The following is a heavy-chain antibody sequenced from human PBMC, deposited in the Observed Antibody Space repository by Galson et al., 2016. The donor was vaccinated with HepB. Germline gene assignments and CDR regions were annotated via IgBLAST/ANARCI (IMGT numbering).Heavy chain of an antibody. V-gene: IGHV1-58*01. J-gene: IGHJ4*02. D-gene: IGHD3-3*01. CDR3: AALRVAFYDFWSGSEYFDY. Sequence: SVKVSCKASGFTFTTSAVQWVRQARGQRLEWIGWIVVASGKTNYAQKFQERVTITRDKSTSTAYMELSNLTSEDTAVYYCAALRVAFYDFWSGSEYFDYWGQGTQVTVSS. CDR1: GFTFTTSA. CDR2: IVVASGKT.